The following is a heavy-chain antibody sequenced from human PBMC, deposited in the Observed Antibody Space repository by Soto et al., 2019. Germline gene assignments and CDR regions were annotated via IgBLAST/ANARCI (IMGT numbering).Heavy chain of an antibody. D-gene: IGHD1-26*01. CDR2: IDPSDSYT. CDR3: ARHGIVGDTPAFDI. V-gene: IGHV5-10-1*01. CDR1: GYTFTRSC. Sequence: GESLNLSCNLSGYTFTRSCSSWVRQVPGKGLEWMGRIDPSDSYTNYSPSFQGHVTISADKSISTAYLQWSSLKASDTAMYYCARHGIVGDTPAFDIWGQGTMVTGSS. J-gene: IGHJ3*02.